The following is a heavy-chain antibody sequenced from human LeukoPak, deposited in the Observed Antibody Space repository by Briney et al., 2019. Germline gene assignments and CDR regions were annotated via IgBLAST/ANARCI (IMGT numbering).Heavy chain of an antibody. CDR1: GFTFSSYA. D-gene: IGHD3-22*01. Sequence: GGSLRLSCAASGFTFSSYAMHWVRQAPGKGLEWVAVISYDGSNEYYADSVKGRFTISRDNSKNTLYLQMNSLRAEDTAVYYCARDPESYDSAIDAFDIWGQGTMVTVSS. CDR3: ARDPESYDSAIDAFDI. J-gene: IGHJ3*02. V-gene: IGHV3-30-3*01. CDR2: ISYDGSNE.